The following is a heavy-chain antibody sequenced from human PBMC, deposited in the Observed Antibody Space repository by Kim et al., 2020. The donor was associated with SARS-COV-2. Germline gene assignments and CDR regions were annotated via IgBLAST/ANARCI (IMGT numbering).Heavy chain of an antibody. CDR1: GFTFSSYS. V-gene: IGHV3-21*01. J-gene: IGHJ4*02. CDR3: ARVGLSDGGYYFDY. CDR2: ISSSSSYI. D-gene: IGHD2-15*01. Sequence: GGSLRLSCAASGFTFSSYSMNWVRQAPGKGLEWVSSISSSSSYIYYADSVKGRFTISRDNAKNSLYLQMNSLRAEDTAVYYCARVGLSDGGYYFDYWGQGTLVTVSS.